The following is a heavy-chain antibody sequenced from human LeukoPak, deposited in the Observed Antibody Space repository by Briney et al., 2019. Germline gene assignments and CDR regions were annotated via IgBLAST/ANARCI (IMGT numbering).Heavy chain of an antibody. V-gene: IGHV3-23*01. CDR1: GFTFSSHA. CDR3: AREGLKRFGGYWFDP. J-gene: IGHJ5*02. Sequence: HSGGSLRLSCAASGFTFSSHAMSWVRQAPGKGLEWVSSLSGSGGTTYHADSVKGRFSISRDNAKNSLYLQMNSLRAEDTAVYYCAREGLKRFGGYWFDPWGQGTLVTVSS. CDR2: LSGSGGTT. D-gene: IGHD3-10*01.